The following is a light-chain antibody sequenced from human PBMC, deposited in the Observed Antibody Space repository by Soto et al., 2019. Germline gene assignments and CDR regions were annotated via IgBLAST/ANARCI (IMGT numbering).Light chain of an antibody. J-gene: IGKJ1*01. CDR2: DAS. CDR1: QSISSW. CDR3: QQYNSYSPVT. Sequence: DIQMTQYPSTLSASVGDRVTITCRASQSISSWLAWYQQKPGKAPKLLIYDASSLESGVPSRFSGSGSGTEFTLTISSLQPDDFATYYCQQYNSYSPVTFGQGTKVEIK. V-gene: IGKV1-5*01.